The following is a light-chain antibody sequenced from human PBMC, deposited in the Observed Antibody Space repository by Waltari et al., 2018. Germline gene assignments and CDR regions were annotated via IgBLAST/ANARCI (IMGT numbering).Light chain of an antibody. CDR3: ATWDDSLNALV. V-gene: IGLV1-47*01. Sequence: QSVLTQPPSASGTPGQRVAISCSGSSSNIGSNYFYCYQQLPGTAPKLLLYKSDQRSSGVPDRFSGSKSGTSASLAISGLRSEDEADYYCATWDDSLNALVFGGGTKLTVL. CDR1: SSNIGSNY. J-gene: IGLJ3*02. CDR2: KSD.